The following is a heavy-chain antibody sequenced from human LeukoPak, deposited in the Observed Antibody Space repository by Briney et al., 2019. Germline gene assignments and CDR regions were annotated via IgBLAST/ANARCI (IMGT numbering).Heavy chain of an antibody. V-gene: IGHV3-23*01. CDR3: ARAGGGPTTLYWYFDI. J-gene: IGHJ2*01. Sequence: GSLRLSCADSGFTFSSYGMSWVRQAPGKGLEWVSAISGSGGSTYYADSMKGRFTISRDNSKNTMYMQMNSLRAEDTAVYYCARAGGGPTTLYWYFDIWGRGTLVTVSS. D-gene: IGHD1-7*01. CDR1: GFTFSSYG. CDR2: ISGSGGST.